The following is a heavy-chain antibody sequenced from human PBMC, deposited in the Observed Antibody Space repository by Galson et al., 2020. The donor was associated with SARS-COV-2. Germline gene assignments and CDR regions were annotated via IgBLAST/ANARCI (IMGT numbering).Heavy chain of an antibody. Sequence: ETSETLSLTCTVSGGSISSSSYSWGWIRQPPGKGLEWIGSIYYSGSTYYNPSPKSRATISVDTSKNQFSLKLSSVTAADTAVYYCARYYYDSSGYYSHYFDYWGQGTLVTVSS. CDR1: GGSISSSSYS. CDR3: ARYYYDSSGYYSHYFDY. V-gene: IGHV4-39*01. J-gene: IGHJ4*02. D-gene: IGHD3-22*01. CDR2: IYYSGST.